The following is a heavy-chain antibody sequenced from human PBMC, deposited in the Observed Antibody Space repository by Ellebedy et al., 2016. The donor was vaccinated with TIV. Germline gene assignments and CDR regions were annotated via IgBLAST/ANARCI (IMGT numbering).Heavy chain of an antibody. CDR3: ARDLASYDFWSGPPPYYMDV. J-gene: IGHJ6*03. D-gene: IGHD3-3*01. Sequence: GESLKISCAASGFTFSTYAMNWVRQAPGKGLEWISYISSSSRTVYHTDSVKGRFTISRDNAKNSLFLQMNSLRAEDTAVYYCARDLASYDFWSGPPPYYMDVWGRGTTVTVSS. V-gene: IGHV3-48*01. CDR2: ISSSSRTV. CDR1: GFTFSTYA.